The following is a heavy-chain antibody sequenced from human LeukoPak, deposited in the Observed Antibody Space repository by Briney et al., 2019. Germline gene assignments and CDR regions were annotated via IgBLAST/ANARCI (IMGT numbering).Heavy chain of an antibody. CDR1: GFTLSSYA. Sequence: GGSLRLSCAASGFTLSSYAMSWVRQAPGKGLEWVSGISGSGDSTYYADSVKGQFTISRDNSKNTLYLQMNSLRAEDTAVYYCTTDLAVRGVRSWPFGYWGQGTLVTVSS. J-gene: IGHJ4*02. D-gene: IGHD3-10*01. V-gene: IGHV3-23*01. CDR3: TTDLAVRGVRSWPFGY. CDR2: ISGSGDST.